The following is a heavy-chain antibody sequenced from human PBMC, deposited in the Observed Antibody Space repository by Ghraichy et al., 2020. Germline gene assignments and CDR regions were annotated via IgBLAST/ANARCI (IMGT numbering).Heavy chain of an antibody. CDR2: ITATGGTT. J-gene: IGHJ4*02. Sequence: GGSLRLSCAASGFTFSSCSMNWVRQAPGKGLEWVASITATGGTTFYADSVKGRFTISRDNSKYTLFLQMNSLRAEDTAVYYCAKRTPYYFDHWGQGTLVTVSS. CDR3: AKRTPYYFDH. V-gene: IGHV3-23*01. D-gene: IGHD2-15*01. CDR1: GFTFSSCS.